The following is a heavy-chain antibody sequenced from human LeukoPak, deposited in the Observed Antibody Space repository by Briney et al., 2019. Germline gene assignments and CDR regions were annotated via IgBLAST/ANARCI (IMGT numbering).Heavy chain of an antibody. CDR3: AKKAQYNGNYPLDY. J-gene: IGHJ4*02. V-gene: IGHV3-23*01. D-gene: IGHD1-26*01. CDR2: TSDRGDYT. CDR1: GFTFSSYT. Sequence: GGSLRLSCAASGFTFSSYTMHWIRQAPGKGLEWVSGTSDRGDYTYYADSVKGRFTISRDNSKNTLYLQMNSLRAEDTALYFCAKKAQYNGNYPLDYWSQGTLVTVSS.